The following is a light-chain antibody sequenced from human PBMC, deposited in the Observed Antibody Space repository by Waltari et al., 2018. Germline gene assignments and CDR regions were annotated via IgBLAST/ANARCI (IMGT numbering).Light chain of an antibody. V-gene: IGLV2-8*01. CDR1: NSDVGAYNY. J-gene: IGLJ1*01. CDR3: SSYAHNNHFV. Sequence: QSVLTQPPSATGSPGQSVTISCTGTNSDVGAYNYVSWYQQHPGKVPKLLIYEVTKRPSGVPDRCSGSKSGNTASLTVSGLQADDEADCYCSSYAHNNHFVFGTGTKVTVL. CDR2: EVT.